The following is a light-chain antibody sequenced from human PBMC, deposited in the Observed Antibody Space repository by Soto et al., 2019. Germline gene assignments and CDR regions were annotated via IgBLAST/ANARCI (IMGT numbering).Light chain of an antibody. CDR2: KAS. CDR1: QRISTW. V-gene: IGKV1-5*03. J-gene: IGKJ1*01. Sequence: DIQMTQSPSTLSASVGDRVTITCRASQRISTWLAWYQQKLGEAPKLLIYKASSLQSGVPSRFSGGGSGTEFPLTINSLQPDDFATYYCQQYSSYPTFGQGTKVEIK. CDR3: QQYSSYPT.